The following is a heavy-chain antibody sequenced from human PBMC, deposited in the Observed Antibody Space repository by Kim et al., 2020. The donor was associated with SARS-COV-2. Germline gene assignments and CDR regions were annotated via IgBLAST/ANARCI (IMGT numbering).Heavy chain of an antibody. Sequence: SVKVSCKASGYTFTYRYLHWVRQAPGQALEWMGWITPFNGNTNYAQKFQDRVTITRDRSMSTAYMELSSLRSEDTAMYYCASGTEQWLVGRPQPSLGEVETLRYWGQGTLVTVSS. CDR3: ASGTEQWLVGRPQPSLGEVETLRY. V-gene: IGHV1-45*02. D-gene: IGHD6-19*01. CDR2: ITPFNGNT. CDR1: GYTFTYRY. J-gene: IGHJ4*02.